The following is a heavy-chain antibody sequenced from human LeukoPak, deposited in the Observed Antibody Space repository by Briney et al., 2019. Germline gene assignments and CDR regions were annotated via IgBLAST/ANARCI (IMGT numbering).Heavy chain of an antibody. V-gene: IGHV1-69*05. CDR2: IIPIFGTA. CDR1: GGTFSSYA. CDR3: ARIRTTVVTRRAPFDY. Sequence: ASVKVSCKASGGTFSSYAISWVGQAPGQGLEWMGEIIPIFGTANYAQKFQGRVTITTDESTSTAYMELSSLRSDDTAVYYCARIRTTVVTRRAPFDYWGQGTLVTVSS. J-gene: IGHJ4*02. D-gene: IGHD4-23*01.